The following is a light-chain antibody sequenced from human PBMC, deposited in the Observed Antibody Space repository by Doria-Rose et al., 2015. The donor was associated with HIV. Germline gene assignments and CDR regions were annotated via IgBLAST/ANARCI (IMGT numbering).Light chain of an antibody. V-gene: IGKV4-1*01. Sequence: DIRVTQSPESLGMSLGERATLNCKSNQSLLYTSKNYLAWYQQKPGQPPKLLIYWAYTRQSVVPARFSGSGSGTDFTLTISSLEAEDVAVYYCQQYYDTPSFGPGTTVDIK. J-gene: IGKJ3*01. CDR2: WAY. CDR3: QQYYDTPS. CDR1: QSLLYTSKNY.